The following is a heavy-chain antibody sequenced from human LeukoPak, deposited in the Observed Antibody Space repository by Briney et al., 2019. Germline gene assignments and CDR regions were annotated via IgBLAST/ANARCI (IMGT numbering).Heavy chain of an antibody. J-gene: IGHJ4*02. CDR1: GFTFSSYA. CDR2: ISGSGGST. V-gene: IGHV3-23*01. CDR3: AKDQSSGWYGGYYFDY. D-gene: IGHD6-19*01. Sequence: PGGSLRLSCAASGFTFSSYAMSWVRQAPGKGLEWASAISGSGGSTYYADSAKGRFTISRDNSKNTLYLQMNSLRAEDTAVYYCAKDQSSGWYGGYYFDYWGQGTLVTVSS.